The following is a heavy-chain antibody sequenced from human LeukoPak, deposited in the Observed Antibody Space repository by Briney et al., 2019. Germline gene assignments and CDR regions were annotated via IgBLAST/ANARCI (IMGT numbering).Heavy chain of an antibody. Sequence: GGFLRLSCAASGFTFSSYAMSWVRQAPGKGLEWVSAISGSGGSTYYADSVEGRFTISRDNSKNTLDLQMNSLRAEDTAVYYCAKDMVRGVIIQDPRYYYYGMDVWGQGTTVTVSS. CDR1: GFTFSSYA. J-gene: IGHJ6*02. D-gene: IGHD3-10*01. V-gene: IGHV3-23*01. CDR3: AKDMVRGVIIQDPRYYYYGMDV. CDR2: ISGSGGST.